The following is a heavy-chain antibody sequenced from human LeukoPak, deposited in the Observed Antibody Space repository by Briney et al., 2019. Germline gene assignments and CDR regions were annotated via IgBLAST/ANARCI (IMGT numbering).Heavy chain of an antibody. V-gene: IGHV3-30*04. D-gene: IGHD6-6*01. CDR1: GFTFSSYA. CDR3: AILSSSSDY. Sequence: GGSLRLSCAASGFTFSSYAMHWVRQAPGKGLEWVAVISYDGSNKYYADSVKGRFTISRDNSKNTLYLQMNSLRAEDAAVYYCAILSSSSDYWGQGTLVTVSS. J-gene: IGHJ4*02. CDR2: ISYDGSNK.